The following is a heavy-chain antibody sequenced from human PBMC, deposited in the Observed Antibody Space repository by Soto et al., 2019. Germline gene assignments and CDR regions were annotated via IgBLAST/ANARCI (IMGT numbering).Heavy chain of an antibody. CDR2: IYYSGST. J-gene: IGHJ6*02. Sequence: PSETLSLTCPVSGGSISRGVYYWMWVRQHPGKVLEWIGYIYYSGSTYYNPSLKSRVTISVDTSKNQFSLKLSSVTAADTAVYYCARDAGIAAAGTDYYYYGMDVWGQGTTVTVSS. D-gene: IGHD6-13*01. CDR1: GGSISRGVYY. CDR3: ARDAGIAAAGTDYYYYGMDV. V-gene: IGHV4-31*03.